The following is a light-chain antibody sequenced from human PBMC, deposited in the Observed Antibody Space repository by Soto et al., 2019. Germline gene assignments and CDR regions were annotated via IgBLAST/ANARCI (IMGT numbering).Light chain of an antibody. CDR2: GNS. CDR3: PSYDSSLSVSVV. V-gene: IGLV1-40*01. J-gene: IGLJ2*01. Sequence: QSVLTQPPSVSGAPGQRVTISCTGSSSNIGAGYDVHWYQQLPGTAPKLLIYGNSNRPSGVPDRFSGSKSGTSASLAITGLQAEDEADYYCPSYDSSLSVSVVFGGGTQLTVL. CDR1: SSNIGAGYD.